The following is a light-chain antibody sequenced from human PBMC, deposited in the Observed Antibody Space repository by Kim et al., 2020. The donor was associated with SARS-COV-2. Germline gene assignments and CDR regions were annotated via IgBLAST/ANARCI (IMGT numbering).Light chain of an antibody. CDR1: SSNIDNNY. J-gene: IGLJ3*02. V-gene: IGLV1-51*01. CDR2: DNS. Sequence: QLVLTQPPSVSAAPGQKVTISCSGSSSNIDNNYVSWYQQLPGTAPKLLIYDNSKRPSGIPDRFSGSKSGTSATLGITGLQTGDEADYYCGTWDSSLSAGVFGGGTQLTVL. CDR3: GTWDSSLSAGV.